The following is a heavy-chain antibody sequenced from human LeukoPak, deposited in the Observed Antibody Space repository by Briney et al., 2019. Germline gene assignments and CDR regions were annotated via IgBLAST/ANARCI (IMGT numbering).Heavy chain of an antibody. CDR3: ARERGIRDAFDF. CDR2: ISVGRGDS. Sequence: ASVKVSCKASGYTFTSYPIHWVRQAPGQSLEWMGWISVGRGDSKCSQEFQGRVTLTRDTSATTAYLEVSSLRPEDMAVYYCARERGIRDAFDFWGQGTMVTVSS. J-gene: IGHJ3*01. CDR1: GYTFTSYP. D-gene: IGHD1-14*01. V-gene: IGHV1-3*03.